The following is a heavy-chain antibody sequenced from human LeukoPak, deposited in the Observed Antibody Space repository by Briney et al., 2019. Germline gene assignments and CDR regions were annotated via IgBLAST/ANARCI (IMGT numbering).Heavy chain of an antibody. CDR1: GFTFNYYP. D-gene: IGHD5-18*01. J-gene: IGHJ6*02. V-gene: IGHV3-23*03. Sequence: GGSLRLSCAASGFTFNYYPMGWVRQAPGKGLECLSVISNDATVTYYADSVKGRFTISRDNSKNTLFLQMNSLRAEDTAVYYCANVDTAMVSYGMDVWGQGTTVTVSS. CDR2: ISNDATVT. CDR3: ANVDTAMVSYGMDV.